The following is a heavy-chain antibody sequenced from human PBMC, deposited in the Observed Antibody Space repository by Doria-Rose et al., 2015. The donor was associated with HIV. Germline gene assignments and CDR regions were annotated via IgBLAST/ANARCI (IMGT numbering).Heavy chain of an antibody. CDR2: AHYSGTT. CDR1: YY. J-gene: IGHJ4*02. D-gene: IGHD1-26*01. Sequence: YYMSWVRQPPGKGLEWIGSAHYSGTTYYNPSLKSRVTISLDTSKNHFSLRLSSVTAADTAVYYCARHKRSGTSDLFDYWGQGTLVTVSS. V-gene: IGHV4-39*01. CDR3: ARHKRSGTSDLFDY.